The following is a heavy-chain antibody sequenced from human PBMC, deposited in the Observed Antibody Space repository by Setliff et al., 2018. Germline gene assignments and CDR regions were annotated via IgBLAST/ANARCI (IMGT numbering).Heavy chain of an antibody. CDR2: INPNSGGA. CDR3: ARDLNRWFGEFAFDIWGGNITRETYYYYGMDV. CDR1: GYTFAGYY. J-gene: IGHJ6*02. D-gene: IGHD3-10*01. Sequence: ASVKVSCKASGYTFAGYYMHWVRQAPGQGLEWMGWINPNSGGANYAQKFQGRVTMTRDTSISTGYMELSRLRSDDTAVYYCARDLNRWFGEFAFDIWGGNITRETYYYYGMDVWGQGTTVTVSS. V-gene: IGHV1-2*02.